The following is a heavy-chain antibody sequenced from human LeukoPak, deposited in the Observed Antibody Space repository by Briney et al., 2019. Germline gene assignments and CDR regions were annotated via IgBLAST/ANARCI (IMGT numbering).Heavy chain of an antibody. CDR3: AKASDIVVVLSFMDV. J-gene: IGHJ6*03. CDR1: GFTFSSYA. CDR2: ISGSGGST. V-gene: IGHV3-23*01. Sequence: PGGSLRLSCAASGFTFSSYAMSWVRQAPGKGLEGVSAISGSGGSTYYADSVKGRFAISRDNSKNTLYLQMNSLRAEDTAVYYCAKASDIVVVLSFMDVWGKGATVTVSS. D-gene: IGHD2-2*01.